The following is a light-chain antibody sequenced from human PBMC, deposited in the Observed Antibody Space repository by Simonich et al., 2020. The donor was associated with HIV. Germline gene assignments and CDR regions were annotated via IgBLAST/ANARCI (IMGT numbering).Light chain of an antibody. CDR2: WAS. V-gene: IGKV4-1*01. Sequence: DIVMTQSPDSLAVSLGERATINCKSSRGVLYRSNHKNYLAWYQQKPGQPPQLLIYWASTRESGVPDRFSATGSGTNFTLTISSLQAEDVAVYYCQQYYSTPPTFGQGTKVEIK. CDR3: QQYYSTPPT. CDR1: RGVLYRSNHKNY. J-gene: IGKJ1*01.